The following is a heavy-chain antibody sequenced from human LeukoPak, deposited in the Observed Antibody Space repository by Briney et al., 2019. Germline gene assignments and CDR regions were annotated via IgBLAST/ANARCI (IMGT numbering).Heavy chain of an antibody. CDR1: GFTVSSNY. Sequence: GGSLGLSCAASGFTVSSNYMSWVRQAPGKGLEWVSVIYSGGSTYYADSVKGRFTISRDISKSTLCLQINSLRAEDTDVYYCARDSGYSSSWYLDYWGQGTLVTVSS. J-gene: IGHJ4*02. V-gene: IGHV3-53*01. CDR2: IYSGGST. D-gene: IGHD6-13*01. CDR3: ARDSGYSSSWYLDY.